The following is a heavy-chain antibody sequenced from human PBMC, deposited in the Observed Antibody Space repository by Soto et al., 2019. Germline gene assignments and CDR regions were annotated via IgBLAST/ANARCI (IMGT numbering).Heavy chain of an antibody. Sequence: SETLSLTCTVSGGSISSSSYCRGWIRQPPGKGLEWIGSIYYSGSTYYNPSLKSRVTISVDTSKNQFSLELTSVTAADTAVYYCARLNYGESLDYWGQGTLVTVSS. V-gene: IGHV4-39*01. D-gene: IGHD4-17*01. CDR3: ARLNYGESLDY. J-gene: IGHJ4*02. CDR1: GGSISSSSYC. CDR2: IYYSGST.